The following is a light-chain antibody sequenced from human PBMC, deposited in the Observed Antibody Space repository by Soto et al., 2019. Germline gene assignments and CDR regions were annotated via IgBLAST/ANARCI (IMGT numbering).Light chain of an antibody. CDR2: DAA. J-gene: IGKJ1*01. V-gene: IGKV1-5*01. CDR3: QQYNSYSKT. CDR1: QSISSW. Sequence: IQVNQSPSTLSASVVDRVTITCRASQSISSWLAWYQQKPGTAPKLLIYDAASLESGVPSRFGGSGSGTEFTLTISSLQPDDFATYYCQQYNSYSKTFGQGTKVDIK.